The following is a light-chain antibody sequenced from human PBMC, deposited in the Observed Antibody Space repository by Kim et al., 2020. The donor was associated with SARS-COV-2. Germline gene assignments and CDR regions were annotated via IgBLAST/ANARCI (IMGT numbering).Light chain of an antibody. Sequence: EIVLWQSPGTLSLSPGDRATLSCRASQGVSNYLAWYQQNPGQAPRLLIYEASKRAAGIPARFSGSGSGTDFTLTISRLEPGDSAVYFCQQRGSFGQGTRLEIK. CDR3: QQRGS. J-gene: IGKJ5*01. CDR1: QGVSNY. CDR2: EAS. V-gene: IGKV3-11*01.